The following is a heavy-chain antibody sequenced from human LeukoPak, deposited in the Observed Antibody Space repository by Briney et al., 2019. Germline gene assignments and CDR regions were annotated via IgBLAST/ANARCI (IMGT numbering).Heavy chain of an antibody. CDR3: ATGNLGDYGRDAFDI. CDR2: IYYSGST. J-gene: IGHJ3*02. V-gene: IGHV4-31*03. Sequence: PSETLSLTCTVSGGSISSGGYYWSWLRQHPGKGLAWIGYIYYSGSTYYNPSLKSRVTISVDTSKNQFSLKLSSVTAADTAVYYCATGNLGDYGRDAFDIWGQGTMVTVSS. CDR1: GGSISSGGYY. D-gene: IGHD4-17*01.